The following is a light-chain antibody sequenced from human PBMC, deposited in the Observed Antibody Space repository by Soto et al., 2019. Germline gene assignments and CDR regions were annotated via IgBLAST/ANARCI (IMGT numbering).Light chain of an antibody. J-gene: IGKJ3*01. CDR3: QQTYSTLFT. CDR1: QSISRY. Sequence: DIQMTQSPSALSASVGDRVTITCRASQSISRYLNWYQQKPGKAPEPLIYAASSLQSEVPSRFSGSGSGTDFTLPISNLQPEDLATYFCQQTYSTLFTFGPGTKVEIK. CDR2: AAS. V-gene: IGKV1-39*01.